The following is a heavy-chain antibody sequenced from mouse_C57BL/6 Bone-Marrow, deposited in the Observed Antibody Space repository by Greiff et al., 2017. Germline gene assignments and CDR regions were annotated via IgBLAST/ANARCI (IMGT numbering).Heavy chain of an antibody. CDR1: GYTFTDYY. D-gene: IGHD1-1*01. CDR2: IYPGSGNT. J-gene: IGHJ2*01. CDR3: ARGSRLDY. Sequence: VQLQQSGAELVRPGASVKLSCKASGYTFTDYYINWVKQRPGQGLEWIARIYPGSGNTYYNEKFKGKATLTAEKSSSTAYMQLSSLTAEDSAVCFCARGSRLDYWGQGTTLTVSS. V-gene: IGHV1-76*01.